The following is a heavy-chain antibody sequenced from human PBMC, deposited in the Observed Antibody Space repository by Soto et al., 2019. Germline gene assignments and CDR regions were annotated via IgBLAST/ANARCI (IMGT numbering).Heavy chain of an antibody. CDR3: ASCGVAAGTDYYYYGMDV. J-gene: IGHJ6*02. D-gene: IGHD6-13*01. CDR1: GFTFSSYS. Sequence: GGSLRLSCAASGFTFSSYSMNWVRQAPGKGLEWVSSISSSSYIYYADSVKGRFTISRDNAKNSLYLQMNSLRAEDTAVYYCASCGVAAGTDYYYYGMDVWGQGTTVTVSS. V-gene: IGHV3-21*01. CDR2: ISSSSYI.